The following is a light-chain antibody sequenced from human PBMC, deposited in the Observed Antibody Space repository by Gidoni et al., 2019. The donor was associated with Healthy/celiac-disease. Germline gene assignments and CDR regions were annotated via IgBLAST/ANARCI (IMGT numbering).Light chain of an antibody. CDR3: NSRDSSGNHLV. CDR2: GKN. V-gene: IGLV3-19*01. CDR1: SLRSYY. Sequence: SSELTQDPAVSVALGQTVRITCQGDSLRSYYASWYQQKPGQAPVLVIYGKNNRPSGLPDRLSGSSSGNTASVTITGAEAEDEADYYCNSRDSSGNHLVFGTGTKVTVL. J-gene: IGLJ1*01.